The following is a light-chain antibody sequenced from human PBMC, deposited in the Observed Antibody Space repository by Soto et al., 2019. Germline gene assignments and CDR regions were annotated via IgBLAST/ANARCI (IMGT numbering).Light chain of an antibody. CDR1: SSNIGAGYY. J-gene: IGLJ3*02. V-gene: IGLV1-40*01. CDR2: GNS. CDR3: QSYDSSLSAL. Sequence: QSVLTQPPSVSGAPGQRVTISCTGSSSNIGAGYYVHWYQQLPGTAPKLLIYGNSNRPSGVPDRFSGSKSGTSASRAITGLQAEDEADYYCQSYDSSLSALFGGGTKVTVL.